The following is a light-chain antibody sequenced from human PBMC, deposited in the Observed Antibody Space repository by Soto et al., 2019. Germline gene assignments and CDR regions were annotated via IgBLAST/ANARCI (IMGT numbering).Light chain of an antibody. CDR1: QNVGRN. CDR3: QQYNKWPPMST. Sequence: EIVMTQSPDTLSVSPGERATLSCRASQNVGRNVAWYQQRPGQAPRLIIHGTSTRAANIPARFSGSVSGTECTPAINSLQPEVLVIYYCQQYNKWPPMSTFGQGTKLEMK. CDR2: GTS. J-gene: IGKJ2*01. V-gene: IGKV3-15*01.